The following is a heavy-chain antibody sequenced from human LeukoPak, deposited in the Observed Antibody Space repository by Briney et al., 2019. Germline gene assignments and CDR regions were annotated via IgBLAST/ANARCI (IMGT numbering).Heavy chain of an antibody. CDR3: AMGYDFWSGYND. V-gene: IGHV1-8*01. CDR1: GCTFTSYD. CDR2: MNPNSGNT. D-gene: IGHD3-3*01. J-gene: IGHJ4*02. Sequence: ASVKVSCKASGCTFTSYDINWVRQAIGQGLEWMGWMNPNSGNTGYAQKFQGRVTMTRNTSISTAYMELSSLRSEDTAVYYCAMGYDFWSGYNDWGQGTLVTVSS.